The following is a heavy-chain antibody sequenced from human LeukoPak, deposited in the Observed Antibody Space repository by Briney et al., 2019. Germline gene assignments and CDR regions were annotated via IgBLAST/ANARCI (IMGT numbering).Heavy chain of an antibody. CDR2: ISYDGSNK. J-gene: IGHJ3*02. V-gene: IGHV3-30-3*01. D-gene: IGHD3-22*01. Sequence: PGGSLRLSCAASGFTFGNYAIHWVRQAPGKGLEWVAVISYDGSNKYYADSVKGRFTISRDNSKNTLYLQMNSLRAEDTAVYYCARVPKPYYYDSSGYWGDAFDIWGQGTMVTVSS. CDR3: ARVPKPYYYDSSGYWGDAFDI. CDR1: GFTFGNYA.